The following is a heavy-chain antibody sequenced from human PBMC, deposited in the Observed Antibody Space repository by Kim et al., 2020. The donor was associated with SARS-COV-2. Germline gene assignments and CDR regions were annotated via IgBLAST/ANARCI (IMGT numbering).Heavy chain of an antibody. J-gene: IGHJ6*02. CDR2: IIPIFGTA. Sequence: SVKVSCKASGGTFSSYAISWVRQAPGQGLEWMGGIIPIFGTANYAQKFQGRVTITADESTSTAYMELSSLRSEDTAVYYCARVEVGDIVVVPAAVDVWGQGTTVTVSS. V-gene: IGHV1-69*13. D-gene: IGHD2-2*01. CDR3: ARVEVGDIVVVPAAVDV. CDR1: GGTFSSYA.